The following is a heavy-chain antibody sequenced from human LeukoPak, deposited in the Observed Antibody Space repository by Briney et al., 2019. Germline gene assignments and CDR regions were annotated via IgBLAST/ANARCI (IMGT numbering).Heavy chain of an antibody. CDR2: ISGSGGST. Sequence: GGSLRLSCAASGFTFSSYAMSWVRQAPGKGLEWVSAISGSGGSTYYADSVKGRFTISRDNSKNTLYLQMSSLRAEDTAVYYCAKIEAITGTKMDYFDYWGQGTLVTVSS. J-gene: IGHJ4*02. CDR3: AKIEAITGTKMDYFDY. D-gene: IGHD1-7*01. V-gene: IGHV3-23*01. CDR1: GFTFSSYA.